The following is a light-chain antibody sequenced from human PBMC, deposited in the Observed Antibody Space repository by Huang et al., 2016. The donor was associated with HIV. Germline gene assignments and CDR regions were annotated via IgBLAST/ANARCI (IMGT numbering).Light chain of an antibody. CDR3: QQYYKLYT. J-gene: IGKJ2*01. Sequence: IVMTQSQGTLSVSPGESATLSCRASQSVGSTLAWYQQKRGQSPRLLIYGASTRATGIPARFSGSGSGTEFTLTISSLQSEDFAVYYCQQYYKLYTFGQGTKLEIK. V-gene: IGKV3-15*01. CDR2: GAS. CDR1: QSVGST.